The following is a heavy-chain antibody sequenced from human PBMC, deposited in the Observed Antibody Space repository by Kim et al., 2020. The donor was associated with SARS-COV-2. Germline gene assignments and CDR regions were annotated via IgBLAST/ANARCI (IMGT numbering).Heavy chain of an antibody. J-gene: IGHJ4*02. CDR1: GFTFSSYW. D-gene: IGHD2-15*01. Sequence: GGSLRLSCAASGFTFSSYWMHWVRQAPGKGLVWVSRINSDGNNTDYADSVKGRFTISRDNAKNTLYLQMNSLRAEDTAVYFCATLLVVKNQDYFDYWGQGTLVTVSS. CDR3: ATLLVVKNQDYFDY. V-gene: IGHV3-74*01. CDR2: INSDGNNT.